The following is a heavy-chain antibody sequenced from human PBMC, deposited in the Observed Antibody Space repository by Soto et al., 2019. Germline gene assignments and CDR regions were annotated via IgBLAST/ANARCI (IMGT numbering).Heavy chain of an antibody. D-gene: IGHD4-17*01. CDR2: ILYDGSKK. J-gene: IGHJ4*02. V-gene: IGHV3-30*18. Sequence: LRLSCAASGFTFSSYGMHWVRQAPGKGLEWVAVILYDGSKKYYADSMKGRFTISRDNSKNTLYLQMDSLRAEDTAVYYCAKDRGALRWSEEHYYFDYWGQGALVTVSS. CDR3: AKDRGALRWSEEHYYFDY. CDR1: GFTFSSYG.